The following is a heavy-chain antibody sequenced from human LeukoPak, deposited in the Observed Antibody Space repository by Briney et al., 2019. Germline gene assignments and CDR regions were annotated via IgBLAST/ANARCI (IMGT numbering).Heavy chain of an antibody. Sequence: ASVKVSCKASGYTFTNYVINWVRQAPGHGLEWMGWISAYNGNTNYAQKLQGRVTMTTDTFTSTAYMELRSLGSDDTAVYYCAREGEYCSGGTCHSPLNWFDPWGQGTLVTVSS. V-gene: IGHV1-18*01. CDR2: ISAYNGNT. D-gene: IGHD2-15*01. CDR1: GYTFTNYV. CDR3: AREGEYCSGGTCHSPLNWFDP. J-gene: IGHJ5*02.